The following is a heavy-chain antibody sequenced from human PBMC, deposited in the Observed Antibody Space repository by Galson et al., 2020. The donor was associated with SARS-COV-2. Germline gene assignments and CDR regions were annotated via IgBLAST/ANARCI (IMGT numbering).Heavy chain of an antibody. CDR2: IYYSGST. J-gene: IGHJ6*02. CDR1: GGSISSYY. D-gene: IGHD2-21*02. CDR3: ARVVVTAIGQHYGMDV. Sequence: SETLSLTCTVSGGSISSYYWSWIRQPPGKGLEWIGYIYYSGSTNYNPSLKSRVTISVDTSKNQFSLKLSSVTAADTAVYYCARVVVTAIGQHYGMDVWGQGTTVTVSS. V-gene: IGHV4-59*01.